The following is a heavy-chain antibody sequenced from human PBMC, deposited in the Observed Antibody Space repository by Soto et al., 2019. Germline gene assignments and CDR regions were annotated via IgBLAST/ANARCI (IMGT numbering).Heavy chain of an antibody. Sequence: QVQLQESGPGLVKPSETLSLTCTVSGDSIGRYYWSWIRQPPGKALEWIGYIYYSGTTNYNPSLKSRLTISVDTSKNQFSLNLSSVTAADTAMYYCARQAISGYDRGAFDIWGQGTTVTVSS. D-gene: IGHD5-12*01. V-gene: IGHV4-59*08. CDR1: GDSIGRYY. CDR2: IYYSGTT. J-gene: IGHJ3*02. CDR3: ARQAISGYDRGAFDI.